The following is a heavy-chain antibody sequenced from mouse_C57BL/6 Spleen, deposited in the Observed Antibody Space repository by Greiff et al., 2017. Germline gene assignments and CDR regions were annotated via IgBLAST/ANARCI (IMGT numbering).Heavy chain of an antibody. D-gene: IGHD2-1*01. CDR3: ARRGGYGNPSWFAY. Sequence: QVQLQQSGAELVMPGASVKLSCKASGYTFTSYWMHWVKQRPGQGLEWIGEIDPSDSYTNYNQKFKGKSTLTVDKSSSTAYMQLSSLTSEDSAVYYCARRGGYGNPSWFAYWGQGTLVTVSA. V-gene: IGHV1-69*01. CDR1: GYTFTSYW. J-gene: IGHJ3*01. CDR2: IDPSDSYT.